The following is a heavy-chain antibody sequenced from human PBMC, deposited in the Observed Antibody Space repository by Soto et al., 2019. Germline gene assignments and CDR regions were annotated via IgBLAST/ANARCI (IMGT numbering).Heavy chain of an antibody. CDR1: GFTFSSYA. D-gene: IGHD4-17*01. J-gene: IGHJ4*02. CDR2: ISSSGGST. Sequence: EVQLLESGGGLVQPGGSLRLSCAASGFTFSSYAMSWVRQAPGKGLEWVATISSSGGSTYYADSVKGRFTISRDNSKNTLYLQMNSLRAEDTAVYYCAKSTHDYSHDSWGKGTLVTVSS. V-gene: IGHV3-23*01. CDR3: AKSTHDYSHDS.